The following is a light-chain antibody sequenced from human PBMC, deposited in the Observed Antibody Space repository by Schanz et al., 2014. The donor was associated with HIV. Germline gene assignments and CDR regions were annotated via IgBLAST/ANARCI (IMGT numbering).Light chain of an antibody. V-gene: IGKV3-15*01. CDR3: QRYNIAPLT. J-gene: IGKJ4*01. CDR1: QIVSSN. CDR2: GAS. Sequence: EVVLTQSPATLSLLPGERATLSCRASQIVSSNLAWYQQKPGQAPRLLIYGASTRATGIPARFSGSGSGTEFTLTISSLQSEDVATYYCQRYNIAPLTFGGGTRVDIK.